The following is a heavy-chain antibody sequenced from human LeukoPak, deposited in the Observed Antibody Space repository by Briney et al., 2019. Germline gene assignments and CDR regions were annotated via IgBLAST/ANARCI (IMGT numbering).Heavy chain of an antibody. D-gene: IGHD3-16*02. Sequence: GGSLRLSCAASGFTFSSYAMSWVRQAPGKGLEWVSAISGSGGSTYYADSVKGRFTISRDNSKNTLYLQMNSLRAEDTAVYYCAKDSIMITFGGVIAENWFDPWGQGTLVTVSS. CDR1: GFTFSSYA. CDR2: ISGSGGST. V-gene: IGHV3-23*01. CDR3: AKDSIMITFGGVIAENWFDP. J-gene: IGHJ5*02.